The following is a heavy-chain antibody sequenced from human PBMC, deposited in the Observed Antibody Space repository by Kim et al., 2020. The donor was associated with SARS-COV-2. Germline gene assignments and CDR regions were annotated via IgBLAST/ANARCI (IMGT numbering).Heavy chain of an antibody. Sequence: ASVKVSCKASGYTFTSYGISWVRQAPGQGLEWMGWISAYNGNTNYAQKLQGRVTMTTDTSTSTAYMELRSLRSDDTAVYYCARDQSSGWSLGWYFDLWGRGTLVTVSS. J-gene: IGHJ2*01. CDR1: GYTFTSYG. D-gene: IGHD6-19*01. CDR3: ARDQSSGWSLGWYFDL. V-gene: IGHV1-18*01. CDR2: ISAYNGNT.